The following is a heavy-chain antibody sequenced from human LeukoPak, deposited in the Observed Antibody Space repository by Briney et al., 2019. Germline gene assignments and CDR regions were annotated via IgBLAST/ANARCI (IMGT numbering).Heavy chain of an antibody. CDR1: GGSISSSSYY. J-gene: IGHJ3*02. D-gene: IGHD3-10*01. CDR2: IYYSGST. V-gene: IGHV4-39*01. CDR3: ARHRAPYYFDAFDI. Sequence: PSETLSLTCTVSGGSISSSSYYWGWIRQPPGKRLEWIGSIYYSGSTYYNPSLKSRVTISVDTSKNQFSLKLSSVTAADTAVYYCARHRAPYYFDAFDIWGQGTMVTVSS.